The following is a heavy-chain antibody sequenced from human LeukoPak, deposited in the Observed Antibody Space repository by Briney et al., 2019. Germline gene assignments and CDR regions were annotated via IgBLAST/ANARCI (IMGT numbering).Heavy chain of an antibody. Sequence: GASVKVSCKASGYTFIGYYIHWVRQAPGQGLEWMGWINPNSGGTNYAQKFQGRVTMTRDTSISTAYMELSRLRSDDTAVFYCARGELGRDGYNFWDFWGQGTLVTVSS. CDR2: INPNSGGT. D-gene: IGHD5-24*01. CDR1: GYTFIGYY. CDR3: ARGELGRDGYNFWDF. V-gene: IGHV1-2*02. J-gene: IGHJ4*02.